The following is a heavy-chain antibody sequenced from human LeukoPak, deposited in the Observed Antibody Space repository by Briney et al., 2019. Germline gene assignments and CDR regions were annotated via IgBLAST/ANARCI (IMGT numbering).Heavy chain of an antibody. D-gene: IGHD3-10*01. V-gene: IGHV3-23*01. Sequence: GSLRLSCAVSGITLSNYGMSWVRQAPGKGLEWVAGISDSGGSTNYADSVKGRFTISRDNPKNTLYLQMNSLRAEDTAVYFCAKRGIVIRAVIIVGFHKEAYYFDYWGQGALVTVSS. CDR3: AKRGIVIRAVIIVGFHKEAYYFDY. J-gene: IGHJ4*02. CDR2: ISDSGGST. CDR1: GITLSNYG.